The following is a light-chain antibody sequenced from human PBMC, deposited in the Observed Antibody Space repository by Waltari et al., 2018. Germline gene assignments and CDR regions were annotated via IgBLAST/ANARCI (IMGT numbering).Light chain of an antibody. CDR1: SSDVGGYNY. J-gene: IGLJ3*02. V-gene: IGLV2-8*01. Sequence: QSALTQPPSASGSPGQSVTISCTGTSSDVGGYNYVPWYHQYQGKAPKVMIYEVSKRPSGVPDRFSGSKSGNTASRTVSGVQAEDEADYYCSSYGGSNNWVFGGGTKLTVL. CDR3: SSYGGSNNWV. CDR2: EVS.